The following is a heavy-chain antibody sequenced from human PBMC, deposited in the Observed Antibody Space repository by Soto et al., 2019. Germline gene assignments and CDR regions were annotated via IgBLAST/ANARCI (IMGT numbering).Heavy chain of an antibody. J-gene: IGHJ6*02. CDR3: ARIYCSGGSCYSQLDYYGMDV. D-gene: IGHD2-15*01. Sequence: QVQLVQSGAEVKKPGSSVKVSCKASGGTFSSYAISWVRQAPGQGLEWMGGIIPIFGTANYAQKFQGRVTITADKSTSTAYMELSSLRSEDTAVYYCARIYCSGGSCYSQLDYYGMDVWGQGTTVTVSS. CDR2: IIPIFGTA. CDR1: GGTFSSYA. V-gene: IGHV1-69*06.